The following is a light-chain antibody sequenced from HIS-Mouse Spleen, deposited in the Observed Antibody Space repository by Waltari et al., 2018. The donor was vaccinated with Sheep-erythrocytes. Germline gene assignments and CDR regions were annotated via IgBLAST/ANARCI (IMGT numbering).Light chain of an antibody. CDR2: DVS. V-gene: IGLV2-11*01. Sequence: QSALTQPRSVSGSPGQSVTISCTGTSSDVGGYNYVSWYQQHPGKAPKLMIYDVSKRPSVFPVLFSGSKSGNTASLTISGLQAEDEADYYCCSYAGSYTLVFGGGTKLTVL. CDR3: CSYAGSYTLV. CDR1: SSDVGGYNY. J-gene: IGLJ2*01.